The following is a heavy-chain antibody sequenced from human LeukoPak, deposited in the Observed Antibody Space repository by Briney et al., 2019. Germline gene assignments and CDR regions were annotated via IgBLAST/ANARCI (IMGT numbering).Heavy chain of an antibody. CDR3: ARIFIRNGYSSYFDC. CDR1: GGSISSYY. Sequence: SETLSLTCTVSGGSISSYYWSWIRLPPGKGLEWIGSVYQSGTTYYNPSLKSRVTTSVDMSKNQFSLRLRPVTAADTAVYYCARIFIRNGYSSYFDCWGQGTLVTVSS. J-gene: IGHJ4*02. V-gene: IGHV4-59*08. D-gene: IGHD5-18*01. CDR2: VYQSGTT.